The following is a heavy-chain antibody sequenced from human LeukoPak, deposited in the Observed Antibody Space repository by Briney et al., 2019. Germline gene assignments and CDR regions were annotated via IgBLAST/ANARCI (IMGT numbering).Heavy chain of an antibody. CDR3: ARDRPVVAATKQVYYFDY. Sequence: GSSVKVSCKASGGTFSSYAISWVRQAPGQGLEWMGRIIPILGIANYAQKFQGRVTITADKSTSTAYMELSSLRSEDTAVYYCARDRPVVAATKQVYYFDYWGQGTLVTVSS. CDR1: GGTFSSYA. CDR2: IIPILGIA. D-gene: IGHD2-15*01. J-gene: IGHJ4*02. V-gene: IGHV1-69*04.